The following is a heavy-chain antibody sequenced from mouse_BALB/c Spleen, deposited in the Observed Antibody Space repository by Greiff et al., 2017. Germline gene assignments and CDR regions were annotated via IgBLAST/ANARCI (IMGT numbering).Heavy chain of an antibody. Sequence: EVKLVESGGGLVQPGGSRKLSCAASGFTFSSFGMHWVRQAPEKGLEWVAYISSGSSTIYYADTVKGRFTISRDNPKNTLFLQMTSLRSEDTAMYYCARYDYDVGAMDYWGQGTSVTVSS. CDR3: ARYDYDVGAMDY. CDR1: GFTFSSFG. CDR2: ISSGSSTI. D-gene: IGHD2-4*01. V-gene: IGHV5-17*02. J-gene: IGHJ4*01.